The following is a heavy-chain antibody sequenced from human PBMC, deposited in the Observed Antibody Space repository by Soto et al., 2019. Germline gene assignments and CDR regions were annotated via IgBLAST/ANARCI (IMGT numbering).Heavy chain of an antibody. CDR2: INHSGST. CDR3: ASRDRVVKGMAAPGDYFDY. V-gene: IGHV4-34*01. D-gene: IGHD2-21*01. CDR1: GGSCSGYY. Sequence: SESLSLTGAVYGGSCSGYYWSWMRQPPGKGLEWIGEINHSGSTNYNPSLKSRVTISVDTSKNQFSLKLSSVTAADTAVYYCASRDRVVKGMAAPGDYFDYWGQGTLVTVSS. J-gene: IGHJ4*02.